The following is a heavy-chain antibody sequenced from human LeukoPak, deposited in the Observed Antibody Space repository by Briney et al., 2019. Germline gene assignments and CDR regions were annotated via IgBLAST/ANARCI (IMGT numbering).Heavy chain of an antibody. J-gene: IGHJ4*02. CDR2: ISGSGGST. D-gene: IGHD5-24*01. CDR3: AKGRWLQLTSDY. CDR1: GFTFSSYA. V-gene: IGHV3-23*01. Sequence: HPGGSLRLSCAASGFTFSSYAMSWVRQAPGKGLEWVSAISGSGGSTYYADSVKGRFTISRDNSKNTLYLQMNSLRAEDTAVYYCAKGRWLQLTSDYWGQGTLVTVSS.